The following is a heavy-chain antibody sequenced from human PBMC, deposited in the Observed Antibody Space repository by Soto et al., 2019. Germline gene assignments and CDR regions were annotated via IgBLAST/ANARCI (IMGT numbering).Heavy chain of an antibody. D-gene: IGHD5-12*01. CDR2: ISGSGGST. V-gene: IGHV3-23*01. CDR3: AKEGYSGYDSVY. J-gene: IGHJ4*02. CDR1: GFTFSSYA. Sequence: GGALRLSCAASGFTFSSYAMSWVRQAPGKGLEWVSGISGSGGSTYYADSVKGRFTISRDNSKNTLYLQMNSLRGEDTAVYYCAKEGYSGYDSVYWGQGTLVTVSS.